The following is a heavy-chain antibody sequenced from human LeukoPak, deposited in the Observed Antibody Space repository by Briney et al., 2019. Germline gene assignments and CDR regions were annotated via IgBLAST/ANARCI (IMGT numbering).Heavy chain of an antibody. D-gene: IGHD1-26*01. Sequence: SETLSLTCTVSGGSISSSSYYWGWIRQPPGKGLEWIGSIYYSGSTYYNPSLKSRVTISVDTSKNQFSLKLSSVTAADTAVYYCARRVGAILDYWGQGTLVTVSS. V-gene: IGHV4-39*07. CDR1: GGSISSSSYY. J-gene: IGHJ4*02. CDR3: ARRVGAILDY. CDR2: IYYSGST.